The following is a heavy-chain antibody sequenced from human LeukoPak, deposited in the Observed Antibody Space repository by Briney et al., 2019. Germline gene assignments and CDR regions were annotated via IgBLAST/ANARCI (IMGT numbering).Heavy chain of an antibody. D-gene: IGHD3-22*01. CDR2: IYYSGTT. J-gene: IGHJ4*02. Sequence: SETLSLTCTVSGGSISSYYWSWIRQPPGKGLEWIGYIYYSGTTNYNPSLKSRVTISVDTSKNQFSLKLSSVTAADTAVYYCAGRESPIVVDKYYFDYWGQGTLVTVSS. CDR1: GGSISSYY. V-gene: IGHV4-59*12. CDR3: AGRESPIVVDKYYFDY.